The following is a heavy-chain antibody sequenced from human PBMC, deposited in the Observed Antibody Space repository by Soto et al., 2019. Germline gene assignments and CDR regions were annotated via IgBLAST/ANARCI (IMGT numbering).Heavy chain of an antibody. J-gene: IGHJ5*02. V-gene: IGHV4-59*01. CDR3: ARSTGQEFDP. CDR2: IYSGGST. Sequence: SETLSLTCTVSGGSITSYFWNWLRQPPGKGLEWIGYIYSGGSTNYNPSLKSRVTISLDTSNSHFSLTLTSVTLADTAVYYCARSTGQEFDPWGPGTLVTVSS. CDR1: GGSITSYF.